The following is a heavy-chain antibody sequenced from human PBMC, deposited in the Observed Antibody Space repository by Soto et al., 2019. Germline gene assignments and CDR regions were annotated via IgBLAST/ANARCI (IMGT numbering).Heavy chain of an antibody. Sequence: AASVKVSCKASGGTFSSYAISWVRQAPGQGLEWMGGIIPIFGTANYAQKFQGRVTITADESTSTAYMELSSLRSEDTAVYYCARGDIVVVPAAIHYYYYYGMDVWGQGTTVTVSS. V-gene: IGHV1-69*13. CDR2: IIPIFGTA. D-gene: IGHD2-2*01. J-gene: IGHJ6*02. CDR1: GGTFSSYA. CDR3: ARGDIVVVPAAIHYYYYYGMDV.